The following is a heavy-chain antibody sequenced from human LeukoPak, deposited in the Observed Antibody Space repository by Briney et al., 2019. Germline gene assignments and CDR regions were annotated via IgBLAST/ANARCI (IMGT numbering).Heavy chain of an antibody. J-gene: IGHJ4*02. V-gene: IGHV3-23*01. Sequence: GGSLRLSCAASGFTFSSYGMSWVRQAPGKGLEWFSAISGSSGSTYYTDAVKGRFTISRDNSKNTLYLQMNSLRAEDTAVYYCAKATGTLGNWGQGTLVTVSS. D-gene: IGHD1-1*01. CDR3: AKATGTLGN. CDR1: GFTFSSYG. CDR2: ISGSSGST.